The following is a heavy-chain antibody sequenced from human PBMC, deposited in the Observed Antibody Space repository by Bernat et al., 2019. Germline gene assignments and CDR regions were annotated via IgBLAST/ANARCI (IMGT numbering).Heavy chain of an antibody. Sequence: QVQLQQWGAGLLKPSETLSLTCAVYGGSFSGYYWSWIRQPPGKGLEWIGEINHSGSTNYNPSLKSRVTISVDTAKNKFSRKLSSVTAADTAVYYCASSDMTTVTSGDYWGQGTLVTVSS. J-gene: IGHJ4*02. CDR1: GGSFSGYY. CDR3: ASSDMTTVTSGDY. D-gene: IGHD4-17*01. CDR2: INHSGST. V-gene: IGHV4-34*01.